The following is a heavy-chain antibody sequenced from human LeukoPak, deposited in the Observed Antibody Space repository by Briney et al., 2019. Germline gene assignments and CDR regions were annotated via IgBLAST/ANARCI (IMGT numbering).Heavy chain of an antibody. D-gene: IGHD3-10*01. CDR3: ARDRSQEFDP. V-gene: IGHV3-30*04. Sequence: GGSLRLSCAASRFTFRNYAMHWVRQAPGNGLEWVAVISSDGTNKTYADSVKGRFSISRDNSKNTLYLQMNRLRADDTAVYYCARDRSQEFDPWGEGTLVTVSS. J-gene: IGHJ5*02. CDR1: RFTFRNYA. CDR2: ISSDGTNK.